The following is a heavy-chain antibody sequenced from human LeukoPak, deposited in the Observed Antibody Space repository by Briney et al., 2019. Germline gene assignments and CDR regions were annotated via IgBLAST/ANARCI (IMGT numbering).Heavy chain of an antibody. CDR2: IYSGGST. CDR1: GFTFSSYT. J-gene: IGHJ4*02. D-gene: IGHD6-19*01. CDR3: AGSIAVAILNY. V-gene: IGHV3-53*04. Sequence: GGSLRLSCAASGFTFSSYTMHWVRQAPGKGLEWVSVIYSGGSTYYADSVKGRFTISRHNSKNTLYLQMNSLRAEDTAVYYCAGSIAVAILNYWGQGTLVTVSS.